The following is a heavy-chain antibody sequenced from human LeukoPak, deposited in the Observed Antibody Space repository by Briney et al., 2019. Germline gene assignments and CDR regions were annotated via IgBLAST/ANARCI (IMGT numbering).Heavy chain of an antibody. CDR2: VNRDGSET. CDR3: ARNNGMDV. Sequence: GGSLRLSCAVSGFIFSSYWMTWVRQVPGRGPEWVANVNRDGSETYYLDSVKGRFTISKDNAKNSLYLQMNSLRAEDTALYHCARNNGMDVWGQGTTVIVSS. V-gene: IGHV3-7*03. J-gene: IGHJ6*02. CDR1: GFIFSSYW.